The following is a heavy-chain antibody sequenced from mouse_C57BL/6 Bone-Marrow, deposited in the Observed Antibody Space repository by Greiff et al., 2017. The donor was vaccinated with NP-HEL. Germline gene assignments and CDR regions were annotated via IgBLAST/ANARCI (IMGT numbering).Heavy chain of an antibody. CDR3: ARDFPFAY. Sequence: EVQLQESGGGLVKPGGSLKLSCAASGFTFSDYGMHWVRQAPEKGLEWVAYISSGSSTIYYADTVKGRFTISRDNAKNTLFLQMTSLRSEDTAMYYCARDFPFAYWGQGTLVTVSA. CDR2: ISSGSSTI. J-gene: IGHJ3*01. CDR1: GFTFSDYG. V-gene: IGHV5-17*01.